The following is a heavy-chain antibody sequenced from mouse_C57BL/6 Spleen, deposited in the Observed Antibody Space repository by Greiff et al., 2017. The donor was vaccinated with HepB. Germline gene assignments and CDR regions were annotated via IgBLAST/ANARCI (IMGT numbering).Heavy chain of an antibody. J-gene: IGHJ1*03. D-gene: IGHD1-1*01. V-gene: IGHV1-85*01. Sequence: VKLQESGPELVKPGASVKLSCKASGYTFTSYDINWVKQRPGQGLEWIGWIYPRDGSTKYNEKFKGKATLTVDTSSSTAYMELHSLTSEDSAVYFCARGPIPHYYGRGYFDVWGTGTTVTVSS. CDR2: IYPRDGST. CDR1: GYTFTSYD. CDR3: ARGPIPHYYGRGYFDV.